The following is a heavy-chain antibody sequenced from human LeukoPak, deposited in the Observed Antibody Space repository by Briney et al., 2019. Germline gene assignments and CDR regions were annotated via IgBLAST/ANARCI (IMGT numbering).Heavy chain of an antibody. V-gene: IGHV4-59*12. Sequence: SETLSLTCTVSGGSISSYYWSWIRQPPGKGLEWIGYIYYSGSTNYNPSLKSRVTISVDTSKNQFSLKLSSVTAADTAVYYCAREPKYYYDSSGGSYWGQGTLVTVSS. CDR2: IYYSGST. CDR1: GGSISSYY. CDR3: AREPKYYYDSSGGSY. J-gene: IGHJ4*02. D-gene: IGHD3-22*01.